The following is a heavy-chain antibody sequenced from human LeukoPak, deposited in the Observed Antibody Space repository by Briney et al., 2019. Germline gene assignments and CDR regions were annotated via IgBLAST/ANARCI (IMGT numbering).Heavy chain of an antibody. J-gene: IGHJ4*02. Sequence: GGSLRLSCAATGFIFTNYFMSWVRQAPGEGLEWVASIKHDGSEKYYVDSVRGRFTISRDNTMNSLYLQMSSLRAEDTAVYYCATDRGWRTSGYYLYYFEYWGQGTLVTYSS. D-gene: IGHD3-3*01. V-gene: IGHV3-7*01. CDR1: GFIFTNYF. CDR3: ATDRGWRTSGYYLYYFEY. CDR2: IKHDGSEK.